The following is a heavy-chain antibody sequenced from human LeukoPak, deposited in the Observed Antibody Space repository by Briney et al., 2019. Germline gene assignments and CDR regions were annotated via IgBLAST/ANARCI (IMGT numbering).Heavy chain of an antibody. CDR3: ARDSPDPSSGWYWGIDY. J-gene: IGHJ4*02. D-gene: IGHD6-19*01. V-gene: IGHV3-7*01. CDR1: GFTFSSYW. CDR2: IKQDGSEK. Sequence: PGGSLRLSCAASGFTFSSYWMSWVRQAPGKGLEWVANIKQDGSEKSYVDSVKGRFTISRDNAKNSLYLQMNSLRAEDTAVYYCARDSPDPSSGWYWGIDYWGQGTLVTVSS.